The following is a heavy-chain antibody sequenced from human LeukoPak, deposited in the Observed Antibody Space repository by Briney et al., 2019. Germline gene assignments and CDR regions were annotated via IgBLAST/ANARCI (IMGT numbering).Heavy chain of an antibody. D-gene: IGHD6-13*01. J-gene: IGHJ4*02. CDR3: ARGRSSSWYWGPFDY. Sequence: SVKVSCKASGGTFSSYAISWVRQAPGQGLEWMGGIIPIFGTANYAQKFQGRVTITADESTSTAYMELSSLRSEDTAVYYCARGRSSSWYWGPFDYWGQGTLVTVSS. CDR2: IIPIFGTA. V-gene: IGHV1-69*13. CDR1: GGTFSSYA.